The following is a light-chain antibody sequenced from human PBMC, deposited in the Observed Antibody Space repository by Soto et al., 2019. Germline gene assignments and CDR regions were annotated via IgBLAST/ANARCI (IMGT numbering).Light chain of an antibody. CDR3: QQYNTFPLT. J-gene: IGKJ1*01. V-gene: IGKV1-16*01. CDR1: QGISNY. Sequence: DIQMTQSPSSLSASVGDRVTITCRASQGISNYLAWFQQQPGKAPKSLISAASTLQSGVPSRFSVSGSVTDFTFTISSLQAEDFATYFCQQYNTFPLTFGQGTKVEFK. CDR2: AAS.